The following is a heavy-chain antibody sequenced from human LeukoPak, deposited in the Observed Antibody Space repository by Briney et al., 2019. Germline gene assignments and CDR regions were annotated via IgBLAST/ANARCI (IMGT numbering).Heavy chain of an antibody. CDR1: GYTLTELS. J-gene: IGHJ4*02. D-gene: IGHD1-1*01. CDR3: ATGLERRGGGY. Sequence: ASVKVSCRVSGYTLTELSMHWVRQAPGKGLEWMGGFDPEDGETIYAQKFQGRVTITADTSTDTAYMDLSSLRSEDTAVYYCATGLERRGGGYWGQGTLVTVSS. CDR2: FDPEDGET. V-gene: IGHV1-24*01.